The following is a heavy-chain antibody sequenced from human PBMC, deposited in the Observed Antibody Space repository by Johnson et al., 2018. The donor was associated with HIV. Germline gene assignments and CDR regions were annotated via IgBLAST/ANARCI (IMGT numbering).Heavy chain of an antibody. J-gene: IGHJ3*02. Sequence: QVQLVESGGGEVQPGRSLRLSCAASGFTFSGYGMHWVRQAPGKGLEWVAVISYDGSNKYYAESVKGRFTISRDNSKNTMYLQMNSLRAEDTAVYYCAKDGLWMAFDIWGQGTMVTVSS. CDR1: GFTFSGYG. V-gene: IGHV3-30*18. CDR3: AKDGLWMAFDI. D-gene: IGHD3-3*01. CDR2: ISYDGSNK.